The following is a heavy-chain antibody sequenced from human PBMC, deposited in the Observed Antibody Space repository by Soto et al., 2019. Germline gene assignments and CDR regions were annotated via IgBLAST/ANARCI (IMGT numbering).Heavy chain of an antibody. CDR1: GGSLKKYY. CDR2: VYYTGST. CDR3: ARYSPPKKSYDSNPGWFDP. D-gene: IGHD3-22*01. Sequence: SSETPSLTCTVSGGSLKKYYLTWIRQFPGGGPEWIGYVYYTGSTNYNPSLKSRVTMSLDTSRNQFSLSLSSVTAADTAIYFCARYSPPKKSYDSNPGWFDPWGQGTLVTVSS. V-gene: IGHV4-59*01. J-gene: IGHJ5*02.